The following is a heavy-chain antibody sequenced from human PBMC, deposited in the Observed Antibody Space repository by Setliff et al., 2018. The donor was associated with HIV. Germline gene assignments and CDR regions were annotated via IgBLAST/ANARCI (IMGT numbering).Heavy chain of an antibody. CDR3: ARGGYHGFGSYGDY. Sequence: RASVKVSCKASGYTFTSYYVRWVRQAPGQGLEWMGILNPSGDSTAYAQKFQGRVTMTRDTSTSTVYMELSRLRSDDTAVYYCARGGYHGFGSYGDYGGQGTLVTVS. V-gene: IGHV1-46*01. D-gene: IGHD3-10*01. CDR1: GYTFTSYY. J-gene: IGHJ4*02. CDR2: LNPSGDST.